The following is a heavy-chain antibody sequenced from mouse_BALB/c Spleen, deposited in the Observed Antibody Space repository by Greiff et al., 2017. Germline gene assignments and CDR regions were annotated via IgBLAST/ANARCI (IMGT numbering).Heavy chain of an antibody. Sequence: QVQLQQPGAELVKPGASVKMSCKASGYTFTSYNMHWVKQTPGQGLEWIGAIYPGNGDTSYNQKFKGKATLTADKSSSTAYMQLSSLTSEDSAVYYCARPRQLGLSWFAYWGQGTLVTVSA. V-gene: IGHV1-12*01. CDR1: GYTFTSYN. CDR3: ARPRQLGLSWFAY. D-gene: IGHD3-2*01. CDR2: IYPGNGDT. J-gene: IGHJ3*01.